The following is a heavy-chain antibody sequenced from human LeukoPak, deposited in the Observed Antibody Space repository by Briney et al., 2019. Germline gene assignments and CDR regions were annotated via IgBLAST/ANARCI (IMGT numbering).Heavy chain of an antibody. CDR2: ISWNSGSI. J-gene: IGHJ4*02. D-gene: IGHD3-9*01. CDR1: GFTFDDYA. Sequence: PGRSLILSWAASGFTFDDYAMHWVRQAPGKGLEWVSGISWNSGSIGYADSVKGRFTISRDNAKNSLYLQMNSLRAEDMALYFFSKQKAAYDILTAITGWGQGTLVTVSS. V-gene: IGHV3-9*03. CDR3: SKQKAAYDILTAITG.